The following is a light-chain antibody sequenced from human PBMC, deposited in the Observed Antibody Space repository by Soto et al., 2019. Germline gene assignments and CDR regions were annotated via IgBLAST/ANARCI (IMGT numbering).Light chain of an antibody. V-gene: IGKV1-8*01. J-gene: IGKJ4*01. Sequence: AIRMTQSPSSLSASTGDRVTITCRASQGISSYLAWYQQKPGKAPKLLIYAASTLQSGVPSRFSRSGSGKDFTLTISCLQSEDFATYYCQQYYSYPLTFGGGTKVEIK. CDR3: QQYYSYPLT. CDR1: QGISSY. CDR2: AAS.